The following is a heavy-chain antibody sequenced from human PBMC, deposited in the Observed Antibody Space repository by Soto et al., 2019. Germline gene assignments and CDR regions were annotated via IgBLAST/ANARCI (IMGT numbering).Heavy chain of an antibody. Sequence: ESGGGLVQPGGSLRLSCAASGFTFSSYAMTWVRQAPGKGLEWVSAISVSDGGTYYADSVKGRFTISRDNSKNTLYLQMNSLKAEETAVYYCAKEGGTYYLGRAPFDPWGQGTPVSVSS. J-gene: IGHJ5*02. CDR2: ISVSDGGT. D-gene: IGHD1-26*01. CDR1: GFTFSSYA. CDR3: AKEGGTYYLGRAPFDP. V-gene: IGHV3-23*01.